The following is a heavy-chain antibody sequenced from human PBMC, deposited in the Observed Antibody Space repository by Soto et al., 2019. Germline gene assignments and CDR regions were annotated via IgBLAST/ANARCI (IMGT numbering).Heavy chain of an antibody. J-gene: IGHJ5*02. V-gene: IGHV1-8*01. CDR2: MNPNSGKT. D-gene: IGHD6-25*01. CDR1: GYTFTSYD. CDR3: ARELYSSVRFDP. Sequence: ASVKVSCKASGYTFTSYDINWVRQATGQGLEWMGWMNPNSGKTGYAQKFQGRVTMTRNTSISTAYMELSSLRFEDTAVYYCARELYSSVRFDPWGQGTLVTVSS.